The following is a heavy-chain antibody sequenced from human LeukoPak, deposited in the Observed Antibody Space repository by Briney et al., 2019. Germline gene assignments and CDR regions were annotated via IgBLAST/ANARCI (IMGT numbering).Heavy chain of an antibody. D-gene: IGHD3-10*01. J-gene: IGHJ3*02. CDR1: GGTFSSYT. Sequence: SVKVSCKASGGTFSSYTISWVRQAPGQGLEWMGRIIPILGIANYAQKFQGRVTITADKSTSTAYMELSSQRSEDTAVYYCARGPSQWFGESAFDIWGQGTMVTVSS. CDR3: ARGPSQWFGESAFDI. V-gene: IGHV1-69*02. CDR2: IIPILGIA.